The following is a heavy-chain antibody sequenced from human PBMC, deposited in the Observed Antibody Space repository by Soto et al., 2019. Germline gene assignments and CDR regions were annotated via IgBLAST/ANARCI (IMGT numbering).Heavy chain of an antibody. V-gene: IGHV3-33*01. Sequence: QVQLVESGGGVVQPGRSLRLSCAASGFTFSSYGMHWVRQAPGKGLEWVAVIWYDGSNKYYADSVKGRFTISRDNSKNTLYLQMNSLRAEDTAVYYCARASWELLGPDAFDIWGQGTMVTVSS. D-gene: IGHD1-26*01. CDR2: IWYDGSNK. J-gene: IGHJ3*02. CDR1: GFTFSSYG. CDR3: ARASWELLGPDAFDI.